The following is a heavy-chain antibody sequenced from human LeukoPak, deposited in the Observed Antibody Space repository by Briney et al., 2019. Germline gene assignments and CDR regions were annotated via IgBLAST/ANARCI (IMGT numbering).Heavy chain of an antibody. CDR1: GFTVSSNY. CDR3: AKTRTLWELPHDAFDI. V-gene: IGHV3-23*01. Sequence: PGGSLRLSCAASGFTVSSNYMSWVRQAPGKGLEWVSAISGSGGSTYYADSVKGRFTISRDNSKNTLYLQMNSLRAEDTAVYYCAKTRTLWELPHDAFDIWGQGTMVTVSS. D-gene: IGHD1-26*01. J-gene: IGHJ3*02. CDR2: ISGSGGST.